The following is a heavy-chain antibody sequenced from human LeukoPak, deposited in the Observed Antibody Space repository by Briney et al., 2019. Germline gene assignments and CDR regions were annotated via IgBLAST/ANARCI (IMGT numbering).Heavy chain of an antibody. CDR1: GASINSYY. D-gene: IGHD3-22*01. V-gene: IGHV4-59*13. CDR3: ARYTMIVVTQRAFDI. CDR2: IHYRGTT. Sequence: KTSETLSLTCNVSGASINSYYWNWIRQSPGKGLEWLGNIHYRGTTNYNPSLKSRVTLSLDTSKSQFALKMTSVTAADTAVYYCARYTMIVVTQRAFDIWGQGTMVTVSS. J-gene: IGHJ3*02.